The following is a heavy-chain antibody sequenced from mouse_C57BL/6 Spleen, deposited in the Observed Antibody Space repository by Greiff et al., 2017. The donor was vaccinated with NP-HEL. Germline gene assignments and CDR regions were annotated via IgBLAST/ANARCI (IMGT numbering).Heavy chain of an antibody. CDR2: ISDGGSYT. V-gene: IGHV5-4*01. J-gene: IGHJ4*01. CDR3: ARVGREDYAMDY. CDR1: GFTFSSYA. Sequence: EVQRVESGGGLVKPGGSLKLSCAASGFTFSSYAMSWVRQTPEKRLEWVATISDGGSYTYYPDNVKGRFTISRDNAKNNLYLQMSHLKSEDTAMYYCARVGREDYAMDYWGQGTSVTVSS.